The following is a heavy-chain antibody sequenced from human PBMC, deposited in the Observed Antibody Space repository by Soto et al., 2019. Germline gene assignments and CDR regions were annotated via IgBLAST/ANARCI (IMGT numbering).Heavy chain of an antibody. Sequence: QVQLVESGGGVVQPGRSLRLSCAASGFIFSTYVMHWVRQAPGKGLEWVAVISYDGGNKYYADSVKGRFTISRDNSKTTLFLQMNSLTVEDTAVYYCARENPRSYYLDYWGQGTLVTVSS. CDR3: ARENPRSYYLDY. CDR1: GFIFSTYV. D-gene: IGHD3-10*01. J-gene: IGHJ4*02. V-gene: IGHV3-30-3*01. CDR2: ISYDGGNK.